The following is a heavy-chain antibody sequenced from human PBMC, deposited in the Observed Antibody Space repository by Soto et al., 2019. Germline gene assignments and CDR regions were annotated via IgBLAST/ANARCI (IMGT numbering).Heavy chain of an antibody. J-gene: IGHJ5*02. CDR1: GGSISSGYYY. CDR3: ARAEAYTSTSGLFDP. V-gene: IGHV4-31*03. CDR2: IYYSGTT. Sequence: QVQLQESGPGLVKPSQTLSLTCTVSGGSISSGYYYWSWIRQHPGKGREWIGYIYYSGTTCYNPSIQSRVPISLDTSKNQFSLNLPSVTAAGTAVYYCARAEAYTSTSGLFDPWGQGTLVTVSS. D-gene: IGHD6-13*01.